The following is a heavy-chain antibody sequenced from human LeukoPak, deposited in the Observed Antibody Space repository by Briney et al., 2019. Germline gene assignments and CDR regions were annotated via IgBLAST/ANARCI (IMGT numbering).Heavy chain of an antibody. CDR2: IRYGGSNK. J-gene: IGHJ4*02. V-gene: IGHV3-30*02. D-gene: IGHD6-19*01. CDR3: AKDEGGWLFDY. CDR1: GFTFSSYG. Sequence: PGGSLRLSCAASGFTFSSYGMHWVRQAPGKGLEWVAFIRYGGSNKYYADSVKGRFTISRDNSKNTLYLQMNSLRAEDTAVYYCAKDEGGWLFDYWGQGTLVTVSS.